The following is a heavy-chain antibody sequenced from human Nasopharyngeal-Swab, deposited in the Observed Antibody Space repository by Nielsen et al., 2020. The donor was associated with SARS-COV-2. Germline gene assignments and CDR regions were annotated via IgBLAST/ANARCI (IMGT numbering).Heavy chain of an antibody. CDR1: EFTLRNHW. CDR3: GSVFEI. J-gene: IGHJ4*02. CDR2: IDFDGSNT. Sequence: GESLKISCTPSEFTLRNHWMHWVRLTPGKGLVWVSGIDFDGSNTFYADSVKGRFTISRDNDENTLSLQMNSLRDEDTGVYYCGSVFEIWGQGVLVTVSS. D-gene: IGHD3-9*01. V-gene: IGHV3-74*01.